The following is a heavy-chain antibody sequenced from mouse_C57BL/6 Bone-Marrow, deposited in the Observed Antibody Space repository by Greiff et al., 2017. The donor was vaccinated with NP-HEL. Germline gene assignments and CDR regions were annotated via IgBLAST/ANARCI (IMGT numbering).Heavy chain of an antibody. CDR1: GFNIKDYY. V-gene: IGHV14-1*01. CDR3: TTRGIDYFDY. CDR2: IDPEDGDT. J-gene: IGHJ2*01. Sequence: VQLKQSGAELVRPGASVKLSCKASGFNIKDYYMHWVKQRPEQGLEWIGRIDPEDGDTEYDPKFQGKATMTADTSSNTAYLQLSSLTSEDTAVYYCTTRGIDYFDYWGQGTTLTVSS.